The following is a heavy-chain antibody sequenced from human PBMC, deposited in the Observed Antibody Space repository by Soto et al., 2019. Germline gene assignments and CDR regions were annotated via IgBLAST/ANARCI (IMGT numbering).Heavy chain of an antibody. J-gene: IGHJ4*02. V-gene: IGHV1-8*01. CDR1: GYTFTSYD. Sequence: QVQLVQSGAEVKKPGASVKVSCKASGYTFTSYDINWVRQAPGQGLEWMGWMNPNSGNTGSAQKFQGRVPMTRNTSISTAYMERRGLRSEDTAVDYCARTLYGDNVDYWGPGTLVTVS. CDR2: MNPNSGNT. CDR3: ARTLYGDNVDY. D-gene: IGHD4-17*01.